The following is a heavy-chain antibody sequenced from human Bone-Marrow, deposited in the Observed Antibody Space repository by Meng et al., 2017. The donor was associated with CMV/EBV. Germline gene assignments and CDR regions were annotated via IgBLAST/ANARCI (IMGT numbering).Heavy chain of an antibody. V-gene: IGHV3-53*01. CDR1: GFTVSSNY. D-gene: IGHD6-13*01. Sequence: GGSLRLSCAASGFTVSSNYMSWVRQAPGKGLECVSVIYSGGSTYYADSVKGRFTISRDNSKNTLYLQMNSLRAEDTAVYYCARGPGLAAAGTVLYYYYGMDVWGQGTTVTVSS. CDR2: IYSGGST. CDR3: ARGPGLAAAGTVLYYYYGMDV. J-gene: IGHJ6*02.